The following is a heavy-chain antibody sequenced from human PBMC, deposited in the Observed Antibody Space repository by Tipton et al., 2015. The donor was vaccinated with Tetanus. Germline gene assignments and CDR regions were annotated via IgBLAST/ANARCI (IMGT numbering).Heavy chain of an antibody. CDR1: GYTFTSYG. CDR2: LNPKSGSA. V-gene: IGHV1-8*01. J-gene: IGHJ6*02. Sequence: QVQLVQSGAEVKKPGASVKVSCKASGYTFTSYGLNWVQKAAGRGFEWMGWLNPKSGSAVYAPRFQGRVTMTTNTSITTAFMEVSRLTYEDTAVYYCASGSSIRHGLDVWGHGTSVTVSS. D-gene: IGHD2-2*01. CDR3: ASGSSIRHGLDV.